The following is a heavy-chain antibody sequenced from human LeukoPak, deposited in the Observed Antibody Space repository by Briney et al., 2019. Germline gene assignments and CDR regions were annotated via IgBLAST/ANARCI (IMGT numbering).Heavy chain of an antibody. Sequence: SETLSLTCTVPGGSISSSSYYWGWIRQPPGKGLEWIGSIYYSGSTYYNPSLKSRVTISVDTSKNQFSLKLSSVTAADTAVYYCARDRGGPLNIDYWGQGTLVTVSS. D-gene: IGHD2-8*01. J-gene: IGHJ4*02. CDR1: GGSISSSSYY. V-gene: IGHV4-39*07. CDR2: IYYSGST. CDR3: ARDRGGPLNIDY.